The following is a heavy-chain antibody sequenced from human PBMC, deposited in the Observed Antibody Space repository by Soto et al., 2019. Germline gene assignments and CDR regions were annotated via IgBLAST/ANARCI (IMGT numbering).Heavy chain of an antibody. D-gene: IGHD1-7*01. V-gene: IGHV1-24*01. Sequence: GASVKVSGKVSGYTLTELSMHWVRQAPGKGLEWMGGFDPEDGETIYAQKFQGRVTMTEDTSTDTAYMELSRLTSDDTAVYYCARYNWNYSSYYYYYYGMDVWGQGTTVTVSS. CDR1: GYTLTELS. CDR3: ARYNWNYSSYYYYYYGMDV. J-gene: IGHJ6*02. CDR2: FDPEDGET.